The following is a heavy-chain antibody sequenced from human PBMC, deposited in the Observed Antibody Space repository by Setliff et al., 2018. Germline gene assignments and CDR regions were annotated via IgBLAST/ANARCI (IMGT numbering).Heavy chain of an antibody. V-gene: IGHV4-39*01. D-gene: IGHD2-15*01. CDR1: GDSISGVSHY. CDR2: IDYSGNT. CDR3: ARHRRSCSGASCHFDY. Sequence: SETLSLTCTVSGDSISGVSHYWGWIRQSPGRGLEWLRSIDYSGNTFYNPSLKSRVSMSVDTSTKQFSLMLGSMTAADATVYYCARHRRSCSGASCHFDYWGRGALVTVSS. J-gene: IGHJ4*02.